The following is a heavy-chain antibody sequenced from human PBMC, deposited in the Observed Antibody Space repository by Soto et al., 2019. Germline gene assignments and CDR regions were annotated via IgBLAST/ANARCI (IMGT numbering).Heavy chain of an antibody. J-gene: IGHJ4*02. V-gene: IGHV4-30-4*01. Sequence: QVQLQESGPRLVEASQTLSLTCTVSNASITSSGYYWSWVRQPPGKRLEWIGYIYHSGSTFYSPSLQSRLTMSVDTSKNQFSLTLRSVTAADTAVYHCASMSGTYSVPDYWGQGTLVTVSS. CDR2: IYHSGST. CDR1: NASITSSGYY. CDR3: ASMSGTYSVPDY. D-gene: IGHD1-26*01.